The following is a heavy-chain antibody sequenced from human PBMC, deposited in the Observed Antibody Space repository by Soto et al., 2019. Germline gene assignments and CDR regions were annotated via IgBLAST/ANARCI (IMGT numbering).Heavy chain of an antibody. V-gene: IGHV4-39*01. Sequence: QLRLQESGPGLVKHSETLSLTCTVSGGSISSSSYYWGWIRQPPGKGLEWIGSIDYSGSTYYNPSLKSRVTISVDTSKNQFSLKLSSVTAADTAVYYCARLYYYCSGGSCYPWSFDYWGQGTLVTVSS. CDR3: ARLYYYCSGGSCYPWSFDY. D-gene: IGHD2-15*01. J-gene: IGHJ4*02. CDR2: IDYSGST. CDR1: GGSISSSSYY.